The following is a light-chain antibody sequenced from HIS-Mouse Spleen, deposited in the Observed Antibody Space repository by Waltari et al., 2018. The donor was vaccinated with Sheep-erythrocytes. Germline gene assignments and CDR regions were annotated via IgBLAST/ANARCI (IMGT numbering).Light chain of an antibody. CDR1: SSDVGGYNY. J-gene: IGLJ3*02. Sequence: QSALTQPPSASGSPGQSVTISCTGTSSDVGGYNYVSWYQQHPGKAPKLMIYEVSKRPSGVPRRCPGPMSGNAASLTVSGLQAEDEAEYYCSSYAGSDNWVFGGGTKLTVL. CDR2: EVS. V-gene: IGLV2-8*01. CDR3: SSYAGSDNWV.